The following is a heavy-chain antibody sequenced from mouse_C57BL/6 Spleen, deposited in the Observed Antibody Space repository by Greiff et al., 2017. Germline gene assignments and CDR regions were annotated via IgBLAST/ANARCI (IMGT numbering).Heavy chain of an antibody. J-gene: IGHJ4*01. V-gene: IGHV2-9*01. CDR2: IWGGGST. CDR1: GFSLTSYG. CDR3: AKHSDEYDSHYYAMEY. Sequence: VHLVESGPGLVAPSPSLSITCTVSGFSLTSYGVDWVRQPPGKGLEWLGVIWGGGSTNYNSAPMSRLSISKDNSKDQAFLKMNSLQNDDTAMYYCAKHSDEYDSHYYAMEYWGQGTSVTVSS. D-gene: IGHD2-4*01.